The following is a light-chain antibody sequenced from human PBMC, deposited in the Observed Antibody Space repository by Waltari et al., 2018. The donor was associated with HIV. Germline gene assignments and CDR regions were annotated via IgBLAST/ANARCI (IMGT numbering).Light chain of an antibody. CDR2: DVT. V-gene: IGLV2-8*01. CDR1: GHDVGGYNY. J-gene: IGLJ2*01. CDR3: SSYAGSAVV. Sequence: QSALTQPPSASGSPGQSVTIPCTGTGHDVGGYNYVSWYQLHPGKAPKLLIYDVTKRPSGVPDRFSGSKSGNTASLTVSGLQGDDEADYYCSSYAGSAVVFGGGTKLTVL.